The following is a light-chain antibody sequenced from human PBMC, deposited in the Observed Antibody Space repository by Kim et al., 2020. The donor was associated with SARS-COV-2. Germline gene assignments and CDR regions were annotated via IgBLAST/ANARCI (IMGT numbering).Light chain of an antibody. CDR3: AASEYTPDGYVV. Sequence: QKVNISCSASTYSLETNTDHWYSQLPGTAPTPLIHTNDQRPPGVPDRFSGSRFGPSDSPSISVFQSQDEDDYYCAASEYTPDGYVVFGGGTQLTVL. J-gene: IGLJ2*01. V-gene: IGLV1-44*01. CDR1: TYSLETNT. CDR2: TND.